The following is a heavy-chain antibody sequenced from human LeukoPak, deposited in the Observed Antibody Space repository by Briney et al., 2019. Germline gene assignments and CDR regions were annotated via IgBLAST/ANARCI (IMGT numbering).Heavy chain of an antibody. D-gene: IGHD2-2*01. J-gene: IGHJ4*02. V-gene: IGHV3-74*01. CDR1: GFTFNNYL. CDR2: ITSDGSGT. Sequence: HPGGSLRLSCAASGFTFNNYLMHWVRQAPGKGLVLVSRITSDGSGTNYADSVKGRFNISRDNAKNTLYLQMNSLRVEDTAVYYCVNLGYCTTSSCQPWGQGTLVTVSS. CDR3: VNLGYCTTSSCQP.